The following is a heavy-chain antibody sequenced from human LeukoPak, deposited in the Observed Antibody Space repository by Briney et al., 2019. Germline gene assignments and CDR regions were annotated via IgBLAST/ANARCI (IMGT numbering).Heavy chain of an antibody. Sequence: PSETLSLTCAVYGGSFSDYYWTWIRQTPGKGLEWIGEMSPSGSSNYNPSLKSRVTISVDTSKNQFSLKLRSVTAADTAVCYCARGRQDGNMILVVMAGVSYYLDVWSKGTTVTVS. CDR2: MSPSGSS. CDR1: GGSFSDYY. D-gene: IGHD3-22*01. V-gene: IGHV4-34*01. CDR3: ARGRQDGNMILVVMAGVSYYLDV. J-gene: IGHJ6*03.